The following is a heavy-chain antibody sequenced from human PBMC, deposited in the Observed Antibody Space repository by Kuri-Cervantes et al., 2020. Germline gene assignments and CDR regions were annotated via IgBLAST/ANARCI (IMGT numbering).Heavy chain of an antibody. CDR1: GFTFSSYS. D-gene: IGHD6-6*01. V-gene: IGHV3-21*01. J-gene: IGHJ4*02. Sequence: GGSLRLSCAASGFTFSSYSMNWVRQAPGKGLEWVSSISSSSSYIYYADSVKGRFTISRDNSKNTLYLQMNSLRAEDTAVYYCARDDEYSGSLLDYWGQGTLVTVSS. CDR2: ISSSSSYI. CDR3: ARDDEYSGSLLDY.